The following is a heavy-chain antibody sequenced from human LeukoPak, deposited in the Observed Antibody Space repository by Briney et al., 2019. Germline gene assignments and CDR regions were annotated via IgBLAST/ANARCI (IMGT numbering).Heavy chain of an antibody. CDR2: INHSGST. J-gene: IGHJ4*02. D-gene: IGHD3-22*01. CDR3: ARLCNRYYYDSSGYYYGLMSFFDC. CDR1: GGSFSGYY. Sequence: SETLSLTCAVYGGSFSGYYWSWIRQPPGKGLEWIGEINHSGSTNYNPSPKSRVTISVDTSKNQFSLKLSSVTAADTAVYYCARLCNRYYYDSSGYYYGLMSFFDCWGQGTLVTVSS. V-gene: IGHV4-34*01.